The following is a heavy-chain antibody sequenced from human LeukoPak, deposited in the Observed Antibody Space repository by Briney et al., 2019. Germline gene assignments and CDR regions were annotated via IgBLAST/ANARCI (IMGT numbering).Heavy chain of an antibody. V-gene: IGHV4-34*01. Sequence: SETLSLTCAVYGGSFSGYYWSWIRQPPGKGLEWIGEINHSGSTNYNPSLKSRVTISVDTSKNQFSLKLSSVTAADTAVYYCARESRKGRYCSGGSCYSYYYYGIDVWGQGTTVTVSS. J-gene: IGHJ6*02. D-gene: IGHD2-15*01. CDR2: INHSGST. CDR1: GGSFSGYY. CDR3: ARESRKGRYCSGGSCYSYYYYGIDV.